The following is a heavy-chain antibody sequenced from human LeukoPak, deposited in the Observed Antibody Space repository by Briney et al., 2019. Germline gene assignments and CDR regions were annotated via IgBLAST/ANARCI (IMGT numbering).Heavy chain of an antibody. Sequence: SETLSLTCTVSGGSVSSGSYYWSWIRQPPGKGLEWIGFIFYSGSTNYSPSLKSRVTISVDTSKNQFSLKLSSVTAADTAVYYCARDYSSGLWYYGMDVWGQGTTVTVSS. CDR2: IFYSGST. CDR1: GGSVSSGSYY. D-gene: IGHD6-19*01. V-gene: IGHV4-61*01. J-gene: IGHJ6*02. CDR3: ARDYSSGLWYYGMDV.